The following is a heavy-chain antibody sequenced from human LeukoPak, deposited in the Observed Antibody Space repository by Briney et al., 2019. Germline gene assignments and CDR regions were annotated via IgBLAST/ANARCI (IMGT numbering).Heavy chain of an antibody. J-gene: IGHJ4*02. Sequence: GGSLRLSCAVSGFTFSSYSMTWVRQAPGKGLEWVSYISSTSSTVYYADSVKGRFTISRDNVKNSLYLQMNSLRAEDTAVYYCARGRDSSSSYPGCWGQGTLVTVSS. D-gene: IGHD6-6*01. V-gene: IGHV3-48*01. CDR1: GFTFSSYS. CDR2: ISSTSSTV. CDR3: ARGRDSSSSYPGC.